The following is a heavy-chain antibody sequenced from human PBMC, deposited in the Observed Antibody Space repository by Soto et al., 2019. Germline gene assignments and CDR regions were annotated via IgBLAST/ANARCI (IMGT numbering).Heavy chain of an antibody. Sequence: SQTLSLTCAISGHSVSSNSAACNWIRQSPSRGLEWLGRTYYRSKWYNDYAVSVKSRITINPDTSKNQFSLQLTSVTVEDTAVYYCATSYGNAWYTYWGQGTQVTV. CDR2: TYYRSKWYN. CDR3: ATSYGNAWYTY. D-gene: IGHD6-13*01. CDR1: GHSVSSNSAA. J-gene: IGHJ4*02. V-gene: IGHV6-1*01.